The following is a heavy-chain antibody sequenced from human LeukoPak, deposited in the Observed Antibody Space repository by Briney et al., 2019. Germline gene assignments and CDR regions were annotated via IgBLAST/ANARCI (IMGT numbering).Heavy chain of an antibody. Sequence: PSETLSLTCAVSGGSFSGYYWSWIRQHPGKGLEWIGYIYYSGSTYYNPSLKSRVTISVDTSKNQFSLKLSSVTAADTAVYYGARDSSHNDYDSSGMIDYWGQGTLVTVSS. CDR2: IYYSGST. V-gene: IGHV4-31*11. CDR3: ARDSSHNDYDSSGMIDY. D-gene: IGHD3-22*01. CDR1: GGSFSGYY. J-gene: IGHJ4*02.